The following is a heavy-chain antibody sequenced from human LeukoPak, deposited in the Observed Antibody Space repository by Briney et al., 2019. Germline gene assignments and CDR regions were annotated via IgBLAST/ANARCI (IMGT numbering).Heavy chain of an antibody. V-gene: IGHV3-53*01. J-gene: IGHJ3*01. Sequence: PGGSLRLSCAASGFTVSSNFMSWVRQAPGKGLEWVSVIYSGGSTYYADSVKGRFTISRDNSKNTLYLQMNSLRDDDTAVYYCARSLFLGRSHDAFDLWGQGTMVTVSS. CDR2: IYSGGST. CDR3: ARSLFLGRSHDAFDL. D-gene: IGHD3-16*02. CDR1: GFTVSSNF.